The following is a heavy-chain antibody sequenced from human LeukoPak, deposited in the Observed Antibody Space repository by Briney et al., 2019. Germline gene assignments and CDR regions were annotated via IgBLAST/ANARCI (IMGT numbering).Heavy chain of an antibody. CDR3: ARDRPKDSSGYYYARHSTPLDY. D-gene: IGHD3-22*01. V-gene: IGHV1-46*01. Sequence: GASVKVSCKASGYTFTSYYMHWVRQAPGQGLEWMGIINPSGGSTSYAQKFQGRVTMTRDTSTSTVYMELSSLRSEDTAVYYCARDRPKDSSGYYYARHSTPLDYWGQGTLVTVSS. CDR2: INPSGGST. CDR1: GYTFTSYY. J-gene: IGHJ4*02.